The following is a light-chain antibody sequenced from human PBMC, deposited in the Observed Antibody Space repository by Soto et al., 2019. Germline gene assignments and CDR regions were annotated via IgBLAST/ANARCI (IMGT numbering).Light chain of an antibody. V-gene: IGLV2-14*01. CDR2: GVS. CDR3: SSYSISTAYL. CDR1: SSDVGVYDY. J-gene: IGLJ1*01. Sequence: QSVLTQPASVSGSPGQSITISCTGTSSDVGVYDYVSWYQLHPGKAPKLMVFGVSNRPSGVSYRFSGSKSGNTASLTISGLQAEDEADYFCSSYSISTAYLFGTGTKVTVL.